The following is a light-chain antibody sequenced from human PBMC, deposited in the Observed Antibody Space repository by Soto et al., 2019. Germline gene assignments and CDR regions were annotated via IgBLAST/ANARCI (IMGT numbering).Light chain of an antibody. J-gene: IGLJ1*01. Sequence: QSVLTQPASVSGSPGQSITISCTGTSSDVGGYNYVSWYQQHPGKAPKLMIYDVSNRPSGVSNRFSGSKSGNTASLTISGLQAEDEADYYCSSYTSGITYVFGTGTKLTVL. CDR1: SSDVGGYNY. CDR3: SSYTSGITYV. CDR2: DVS. V-gene: IGLV2-14*01.